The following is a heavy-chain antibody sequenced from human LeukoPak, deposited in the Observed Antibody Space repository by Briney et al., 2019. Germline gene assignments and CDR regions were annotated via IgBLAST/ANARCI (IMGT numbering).Heavy chain of an antibody. J-gene: IGHJ5*02. CDR1: GGSISSSY. CDR3: ARVRSGGSSFPWFDP. CDR2: IYYSGST. D-gene: IGHD6-13*01. V-gene: IGHV4-59*01. Sequence: SETLSLTCTVSGGSISSSYWSWIRQPPGKGLEWIGYIYYSGSTNYNPSLKSRVTISVDTSKNQFSLKLSSVTAADTAVYYCARVRSGGSSFPWFDPWGKGTLVTVSS.